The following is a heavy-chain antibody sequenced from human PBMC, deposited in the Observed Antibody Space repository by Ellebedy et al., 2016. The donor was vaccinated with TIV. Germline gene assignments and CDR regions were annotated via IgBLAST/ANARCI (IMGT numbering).Heavy chain of an antibody. V-gene: IGHV3-21*01. Sequence: GESLKISCAASGFTFSSYSMNWVRQAPGKGLEWVSSISSSSSYIYYADSVKGRFTISRDNAKNSLYLQMNSLRAEDTAVYYCARACSGGSCYYNWFDPWGQGTLVTVSS. CDR3: ARACSGGSCYYNWFDP. J-gene: IGHJ5*02. CDR1: GFTFSSYS. D-gene: IGHD2-15*01. CDR2: ISSSSSYI.